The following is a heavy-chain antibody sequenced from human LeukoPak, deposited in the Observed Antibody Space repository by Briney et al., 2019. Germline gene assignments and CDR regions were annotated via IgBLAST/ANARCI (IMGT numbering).Heavy chain of an antibody. D-gene: IGHD4-17*01. CDR2: IIVGSGAT. CDR3: AAELYGVYTDCCIFHI. Sequence: SEKVSCKTSGFTFSTSAVQWVRQARGQRLEWIGWIIVGSGATNYAQSLQGRFTITRVMSTNTAYMELGSLGAEDSAVYYCAAELYGVYTDCCIFHIWGQGTMVTVSS. CDR1: GFTFSTSA. J-gene: IGHJ3*02. V-gene: IGHV1-58*01.